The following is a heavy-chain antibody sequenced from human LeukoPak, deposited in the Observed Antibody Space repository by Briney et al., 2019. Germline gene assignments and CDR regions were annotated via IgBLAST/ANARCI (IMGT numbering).Heavy chain of an antibody. Sequence: ASVKVSCKASGYTFIGYYMYWVRQAPGQGLERMGWINPNSGGTNYAQKFQGRVTMTRDTSISTVYMELSRLRSDDTAVYYCARPAVAGTLYNWFDPWGQGTLVTVSS. CDR2: INPNSGGT. D-gene: IGHD6-19*01. J-gene: IGHJ5*02. CDR1: GYTFIGYY. V-gene: IGHV1-2*02. CDR3: ARPAVAGTLYNWFDP.